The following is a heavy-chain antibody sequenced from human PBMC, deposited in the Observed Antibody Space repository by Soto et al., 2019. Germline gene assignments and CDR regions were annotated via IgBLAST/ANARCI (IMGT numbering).Heavy chain of an antibody. Sequence: ASVKVSGKASGYTFTGYYMHWVRQAPGQGLEWMGWINPNSGGTNYAQKFQGRVTMTRDTSISTAYMELSRLRSDDTAVYYCARVDDILTGYPGTFSYYYGMDVWGQGTTVTVSS. CDR3: ARVDDILTGYPGTFSYYYGMDV. J-gene: IGHJ6*02. CDR2: INPNSGGT. V-gene: IGHV1-2*02. CDR1: GYTFTGYY. D-gene: IGHD3-9*01.